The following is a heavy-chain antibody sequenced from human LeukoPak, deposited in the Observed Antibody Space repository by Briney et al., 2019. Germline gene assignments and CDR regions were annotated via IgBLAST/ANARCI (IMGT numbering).Heavy chain of an antibody. CDR2: IYYSGST. V-gene: IGHV4-59*01. CDR1: GGSISSYY. J-gene: IGHJ3*02. D-gene: IGHD3-3*01. Sequence: PSETLSLTCTVSGGSISSYYWSWIRQPPGKGLEWIGYIYYSGSTNYNPSLKSRVTISVDTSKNQFSLKLSSVTAADTAVYYCASSLRLLEWYAFDIWGQGTMVTVSS. CDR3: ASSLRLLEWYAFDI.